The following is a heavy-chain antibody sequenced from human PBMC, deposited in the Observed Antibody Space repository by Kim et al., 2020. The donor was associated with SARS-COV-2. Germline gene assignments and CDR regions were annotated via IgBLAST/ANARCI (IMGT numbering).Heavy chain of an antibody. J-gene: IGHJ3*02. CDR3: ARQDSSGWHQIDI. V-gene: IGHV3-30*01. D-gene: IGHD6-19*01. Sequence: YVDSVKVRFPIHRDNSKNTLYLQMTSLRAEDTAVYYCARQDSSGWHQIDIWGQETMVTVSS.